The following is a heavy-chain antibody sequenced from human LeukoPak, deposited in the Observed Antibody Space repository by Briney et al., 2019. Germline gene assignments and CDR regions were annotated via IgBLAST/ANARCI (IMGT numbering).Heavy chain of an antibody. Sequence: GGSLRLSCAASGFTFSGYSMSWVSQAPGKGLEWVSSISSSSSYIYYADSVKGRFTISRDNAKNSLYLQMNSLRAEDTAVYYCARDLSGSGVFDYWGQGTLVTVSS. J-gene: IGHJ4*02. CDR2: ISSSSSYI. V-gene: IGHV3-21*01. D-gene: IGHD1-26*01. CDR3: ARDLSGSGVFDY. CDR1: GFTFSGYS.